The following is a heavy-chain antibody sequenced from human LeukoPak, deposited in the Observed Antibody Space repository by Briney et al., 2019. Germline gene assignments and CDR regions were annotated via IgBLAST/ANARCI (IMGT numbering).Heavy chain of an antibody. J-gene: IGHJ4*02. D-gene: IGHD6-13*01. V-gene: IGHV3-30-3*01. CDR2: ISYDGSNK. CDR1: GFTFSSYA. CDR3: ARDAEYSSSLTE. Sequence: GGSLRLSCAASGFTFSSYAMHWVRQAPGKGLEGVAVISYDGSNKYYADSVKGRFTISRDNSKNTLYLQMNSLRAEDTAVYYCARDAEYSSSLTEWGQGTLVTVSS.